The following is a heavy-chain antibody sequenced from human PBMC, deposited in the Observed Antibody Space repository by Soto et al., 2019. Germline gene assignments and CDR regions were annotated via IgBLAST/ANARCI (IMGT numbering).Heavy chain of an antibody. J-gene: IGHJ3*02. CDR1: GYTFTSYD. CDR2: MNPNSGNT. CDR3: AFSCRFIKTPSGAFDI. D-gene: IGHD3-10*01. Sequence: ASVKVSCKASGYTFTSYDINWVRQATGQGLEWMGWMNPNSGNTGYAQKFQGRVTMTRNTSISTAYMELSSLRSEDTAVYYCAFSCRFIKTPSGAFDIWGQGTMVTV. V-gene: IGHV1-8*01.